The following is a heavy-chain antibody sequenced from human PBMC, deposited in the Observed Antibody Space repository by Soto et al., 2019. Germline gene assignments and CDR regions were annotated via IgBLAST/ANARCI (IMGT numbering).Heavy chain of an antibody. CDR2: VTSRGDTT. CDR3: AKDRLGGGLDY. J-gene: IGHJ4*02. D-gene: IGHD3-16*01. Sequence: EVQLLQSGGGLVQPGGSLRLSCAASGFIFSNYAMNWVRQAPGKGLEWVSIVTSRGDTTYYADSVKGRFTISRDNSKNTQYLQVNSLTAEDTAVYYCAKDRLGGGLDYWGQGTLVSVSS. CDR1: GFIFSNYA. V-gene: IGHV3-23*01.